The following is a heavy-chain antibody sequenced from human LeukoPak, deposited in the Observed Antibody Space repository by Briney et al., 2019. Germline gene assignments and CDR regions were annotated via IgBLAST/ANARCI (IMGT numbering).Heavy chain of an antibody. CDR1: GYTFTGYY. J-gene: IGHJ5*02. D-gene: IGHD3-10*01. V-gene: IGHV1-2*02. CDR3: AREGLLLWFGELLMPGWFDP. Sequence: ASVKVSCTASGYTFTGYYMHWVRQAPGQGLEWMGWINPNSGGTNYAQKFQGRVTMTRDTSISTAYMELSRLRSDDTAVYYCAREGLLLWFGELLMPGWFDPWGQGTLVTVSS. CDR2: INPNSGGT.